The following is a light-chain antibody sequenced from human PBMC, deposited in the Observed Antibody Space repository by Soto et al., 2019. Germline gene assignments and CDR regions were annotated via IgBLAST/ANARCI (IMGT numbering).Light chain of an antibody. J-gene: IGKJ5*01. V-gene: IGKV1D-12*01. Sequence: DFQMTQSPSSVSASVGDRATIXXRASQGSSSWVDWYQQKPGAAPQLXSDAASSLQRVGPSRFSGSGSGTDFTLTSSSLQPEAFATYSCQQATSFTFTFGQGTRLEIK. CDR3: QQATSFTFT. CDR2: AAS. CDR1: QGSSSW.